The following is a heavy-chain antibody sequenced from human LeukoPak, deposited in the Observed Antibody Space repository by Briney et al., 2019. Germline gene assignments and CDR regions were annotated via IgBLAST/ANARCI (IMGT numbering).Heavy chain of an antibody. Sequence: RASVKVTCKASGYTFTNHAMHWVRQAPGLGLEWMGWIDTANGNTKYLQKFQGRVTITRDTSARIVYMELSSLRFEDTAVYYCARPGASSPGNWFASWGQGSLVTVSS. CDR3: ARPGASSPGNWFAS. J-gene: IGHJ5*01. V-gene: IGHV1-3*04. D-gene: IGHD6-13*01. CDR1: GYTFTNHA. CDR2: IDTANGNT.